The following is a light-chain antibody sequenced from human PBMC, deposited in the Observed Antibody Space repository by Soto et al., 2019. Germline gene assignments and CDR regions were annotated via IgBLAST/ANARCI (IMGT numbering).Light chain of an antibody. CDR2: DVS. V-gene: IGLV2-14*03. J-gene: IGLJ2*01. CDR1: SSDVGDYNY. Sequence: QSALTQPASVSGSPGQSITISCTGTSSDVGDYNYVSWYQQHPGKAPKLMIYDVSHRPSGISNRFSGSKSGNTASLTISGLQAEDEADYYCSSYTSSSTLVVFGGGTKVTV. CDR3: SSYTSSSTLVV.